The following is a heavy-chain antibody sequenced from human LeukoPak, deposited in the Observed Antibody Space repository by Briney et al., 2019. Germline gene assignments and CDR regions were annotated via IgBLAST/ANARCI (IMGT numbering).Heavy chain of an antibody. CDR2: IGSGGDST. CDR1: GFTFNNYA. Sequence: PGGSLRLSCAASGFTFNNYAMSWVRQAPGKGLEWVSAIGSGGDSTYYADSVKGRFTISRDNAKNSLYLQMNSLRAEDTALYYCAKDIRNGYYYDSSPGAFDIWGQGTMVTVSS. J-gene: IGHJ3*02. D-gene: IGHD3-22*01. CDR3: AKDIRNGYYYDSSPGAFDI. V-gene: IGHV3-23*01.